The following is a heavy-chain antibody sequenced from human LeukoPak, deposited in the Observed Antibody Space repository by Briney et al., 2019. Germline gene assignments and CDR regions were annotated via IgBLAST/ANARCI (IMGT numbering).Heavy chain of an antibody. V-gene: IGHV4-59*11. D-gene: IGHD1-14*01. CDR1: GDSISSHY. CDR3: ARDTRRSYYYMDV. J-gene: IGHJ6*03. CDR2: LYYSGST. Sequence: SETLSLTCTVSGDSISSHYWSWIRQPPGKGLEWIGYLYYSGSTKYNPSLKSRVTISVDTSKNQFPLKLSSVTAADTAVYYCARDTRRSYYYMDVWGKGTTVTVSS.